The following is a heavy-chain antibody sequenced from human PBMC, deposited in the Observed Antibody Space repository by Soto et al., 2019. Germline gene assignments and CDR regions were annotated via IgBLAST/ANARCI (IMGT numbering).Heavy chain of an antibody. CDR3: ARHRFNYYDNTVYYYFDY. V-gene: IGHV1-18*04. Sequence: QVQLVQSGAEVKKPGASVKVSCKASGCSFTNYGISWVRQAPGQGPEWMGWISGHNGDTNHPQSLHGRVTMTTDTSRNTAYMELRSLRSDDTAVYYCARHRFNYYDNTVYYYFDYWGQGTLVTVSS. D-gene: IGHD3-22*01. J-gene: IGHJ4*02. CDR2: ISGHNGDT. CDR1: GCSFTNYG.